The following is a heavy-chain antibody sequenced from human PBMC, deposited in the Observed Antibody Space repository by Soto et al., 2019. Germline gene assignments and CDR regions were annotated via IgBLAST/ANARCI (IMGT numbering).Heavy chain of an antibody. CDR1: GYTFTGYY. Sequence: ASVKVSCKASGYTFTGYYMHWVRQAPGQGLEWMGWINPNSGGTNYAQKFQGRVTMTRDTSTSTAYMELSRLRSDDAAVYYCARRSSSYYYYGMDVWGQGATVTVSS. J-gene: IGHJ6*02. CDR3: ARRSSSYYYYGMDV. D-gene: IGHD6-6*01. V-gene: IGHV1-2*02. CDR2: INPNSGGT.